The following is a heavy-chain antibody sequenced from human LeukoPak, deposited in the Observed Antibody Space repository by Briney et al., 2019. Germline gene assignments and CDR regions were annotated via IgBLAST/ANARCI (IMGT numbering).Heavy chain of an antibody. CDR2: IIPIFGTA. CDR1: GGTFSSYA. Sequence: GSSVKVSCKASGGTFSSYAISWVRQAPGQGLEWMGGIIPIFGTANYAQKFQGRVTITADKSTSTAYMELSSLRSEDTAVYYRARDGSRGLDYLDHYYYYYMTSGAKGPRSPSP. D-gene: IGHD2-2*01. CDR3: ARDGSRGLDYLDHYYYYYMTS. J-gene: IGHJ6*03. V-gene: IGHV1-69*06.